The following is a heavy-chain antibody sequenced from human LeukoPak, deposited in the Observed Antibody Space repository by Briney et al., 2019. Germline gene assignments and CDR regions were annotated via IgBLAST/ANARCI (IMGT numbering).Heavy chain of an antibody. CDR1: GGSISSYY. CDR2: IYYSGST. Sequence: SETLSLTCTVSGGSISSYYWSWIRQPPGKGLEWIGYIYYSGSTNDNPSLKSRVTISVDTSKNQFSLKVSSVTAADTAVYYCARRIAARPRGYWFDPWGQGTLVTVSS. V-gene: IGHV4-59*12. CDR3: ARRIAARPRGYWFDP. J-gene: IGHJ5*02. D-gene: IGHD6-6*01.